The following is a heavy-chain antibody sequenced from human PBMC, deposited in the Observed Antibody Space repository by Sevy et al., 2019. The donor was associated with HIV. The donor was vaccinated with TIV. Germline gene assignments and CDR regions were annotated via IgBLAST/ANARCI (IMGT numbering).Heavy chain of an antibody. Sequence: ASVKVYCKVSGYTLTKLSIDWVRQAPGKGLEWMGNSDPQHGETIYAQNFQGRVTMTEDTSTDTAFMELSSLTSEDTALYYCAIAGLRYFSGSSVYQGDWFDPRGQGTLVTVSS. CDR3: AIAGLRYFSGSSVYQGDWFDP. D-gene: IGHD2-15*01. J-gene: IGHJ5*02. CDR2: SDPQHGET. CDR1: GYTLTKLS. V-gene: IGHV1-24*01.